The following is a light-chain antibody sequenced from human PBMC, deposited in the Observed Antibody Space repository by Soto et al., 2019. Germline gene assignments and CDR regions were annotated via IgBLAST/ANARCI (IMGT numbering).Light chain of an antibody. J-gene: IGKJ1*01. CDR2: KTS. CDR1: QSISSW. V-gene: IGKV1-5*03. Sequence: DIQLTQSPSTLSASVGDRVTITCRASQSISSWLAWYQQKPGKAPNFLIYKTSNLESGVPSRFSGSGSGTEFTLTISSLQPDDFATYYCQYYNDYCWTFGQGTKVEI. CDR3: QYYNDYCWT.